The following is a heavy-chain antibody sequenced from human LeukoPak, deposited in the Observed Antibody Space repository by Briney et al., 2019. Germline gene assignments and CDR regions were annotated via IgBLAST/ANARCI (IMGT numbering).Heavy chain of an antibody. CDR3: ARVNGGNSFVRGENDY. J-gene: IGHJ4*02. D-gene: IGHD4-23*01. Sequence: GGSLRLSCAASGFTFGDYGMSWVRQAPGKGLEWVSGINWNGGSTGYADSVKGRFTISRDNAKNSLYLQMNSLRAEDTALYYCARVNGGNSFVRGENDYWGQGTLVTVSS. V-gene: IGHV3-20*04. CDR1: GFTFGDYG. CDR2: INWNGGST.